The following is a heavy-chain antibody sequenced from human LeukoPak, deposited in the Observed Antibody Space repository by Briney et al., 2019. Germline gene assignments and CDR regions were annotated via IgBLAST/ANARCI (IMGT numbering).Heavy chain of an antibody. CDR2: IYYSGST. CDR3: ASGSYYYGMDV. Sequence: PSETLSLTCTVSGGSISSYYWSWVRQPPGKGLEWIGYIYYSGSTNYNPPLKSRVTISVDTSKNQFSLKLSSVTAAATAVYYCASGSYYYGMDVWGQGTTVTVSS. CDR1: GGSISSYY. J-gene: IGHJ6*02. V-gene: IGHV4-59*01. D-gene: IGHD1-26*01.